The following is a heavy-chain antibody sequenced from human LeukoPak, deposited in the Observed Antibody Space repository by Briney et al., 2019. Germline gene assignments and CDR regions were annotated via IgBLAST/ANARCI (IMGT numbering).Heavy chain of an antibody. CDR3: AKGSIAAAGTFDI. V-gene: IGHV3-23*01. CDR2: MSGSGVTT. CDR1: GFTFSSYA. Sequence: GGSLRLSCAASGFTFSSYAMSWVRQTPARGLEWVSGMSGSGVTTSYADSVKGRFTISRDNSKNTLYLQMNSLRAEDTAVYYCAKGSIAAAGTFDIWGQGTMVTVSS. D-gene: IGHD6-13*01. J-gene: IGHJ3*02.